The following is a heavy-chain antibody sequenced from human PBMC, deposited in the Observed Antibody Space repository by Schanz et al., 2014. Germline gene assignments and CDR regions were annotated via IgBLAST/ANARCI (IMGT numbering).Heavy chain of an antibody. V-gene: IGHV3-23*01. CDR1: GFTFSAYA. CDR2: ISASGGTT. Sequence: VHLLESGGGLVEPGGSLRLSCAASGFTFSAYAMTWVRQIPGKGLEWVSAISASGGTTYYADSVKGRFTISRDNSKNTLYLQMNSLRAEDTAVYYCAKTPREYCNYDNCPNWCDSWGQGTLVTASS. CDR3: AKTPREYCNYDNCPNWCDS. J-gene: IGHJ5*01. D-gene: IGHD2-15*01.